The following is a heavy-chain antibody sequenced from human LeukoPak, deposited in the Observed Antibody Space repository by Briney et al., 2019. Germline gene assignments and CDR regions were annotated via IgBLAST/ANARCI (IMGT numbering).Heavy chain of an antibody. CDR3: ARGGRGSYPGY. J-gene: IGHJ4*02. Sequence: GESLRLSCAASGFTVSSNYMSWVRQAPGKGLEWVSVIYSGGSTYYADSVKGRFTISRDNSKNTLYLQMNSLRAEDTAVYYCARGGRGSYPGYWGQGTLVTVSS. V-gene: IGHV3-53*01. CDR1: GFTVSSNY. D-gene: IGHD1-26*01. CDR2: IYSGGST.